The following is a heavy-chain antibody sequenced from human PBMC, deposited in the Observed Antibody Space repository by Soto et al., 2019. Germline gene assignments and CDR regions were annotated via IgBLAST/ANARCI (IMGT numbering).Heavy chain of an antibody. Sequence: SETLSLTCAVSGGSISSYYWSWIRQPPGKGLEWIGYIYYSGSTNYNPSLKSRVTISVDTSKNQFSLKLSSVTAADTAVYYCARRWGRSFDYWGQGTLVTVPS. CDR1: GGSISSYY. V-gene: IGHV4-59*08. CDR3: ARRWGRSFDY. CDR2: IYYSGST. D-gene: IGHD2-15*01. J-gene: IGHJ4*02.